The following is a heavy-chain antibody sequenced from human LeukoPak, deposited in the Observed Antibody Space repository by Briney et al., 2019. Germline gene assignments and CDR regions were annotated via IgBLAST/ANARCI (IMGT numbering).Heavy chain of an antibody. Sequence: ASVKVSCKASGYTFTGYYMHWVRQAPGQGLEWMGWINPSSGGTNYAQKFQGRVTMTRDTSISTAYMELSRLRSDDTAVYYCARAVVVVVAAPDYWGQGTLVTVSS. V-gene: IGHV1-2*02. CDR2: INPSSGGT. D-gene: IGHD2-15*01. CDR1: GYTFTGYY. CDR3: ARAVVVVVAAPDY. J-gene: IGHJ4*02.